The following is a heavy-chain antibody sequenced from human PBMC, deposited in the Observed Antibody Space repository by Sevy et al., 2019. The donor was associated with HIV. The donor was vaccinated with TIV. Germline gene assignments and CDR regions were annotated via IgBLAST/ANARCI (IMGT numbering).Heavy chain of an antibody. D-gene: IGHD5-12*01. CDR3: AKDMGGYSGYDSQRRDYYYYGMDV. J-gene: IGHJ6*02. V-gene: IGHV3-9*01. Sequence: GGSLRLSCAASGFTFDDYAMHWVRHAPGKGLEWVSGISWNSGSIGYADSVKGRFPISKDNAKNSLYLQMNSLGAEDTALYYCAKDMGGYSGYDSQRRDYYYYGMDVWGQGTTVTVSS. CDR1: GFTFDDYA. CDR2: ISWNSGSI.